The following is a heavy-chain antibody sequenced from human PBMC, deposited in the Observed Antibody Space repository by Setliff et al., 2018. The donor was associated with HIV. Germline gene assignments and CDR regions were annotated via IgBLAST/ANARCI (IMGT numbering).Heavy chain of an antibody. V-gene: IGHV1-8*01. Sequence: ASVKVSCKTSGYTFTRYDINWVRQATGQGLEWMGWMNPNSGNTGYAQKFQDRVSMTSNTSISPAYMELTNLISEDTAVYYCARGTFYGSGSYLIGYWGQGTLVTVSS. CDR2: MNPNSGNT. J-gene: IGHJ4*02. CDR1: GYTFTRYD. D-gene: IGHD3-10*01. CDR3: ARGTFYGSGSYLIGY.